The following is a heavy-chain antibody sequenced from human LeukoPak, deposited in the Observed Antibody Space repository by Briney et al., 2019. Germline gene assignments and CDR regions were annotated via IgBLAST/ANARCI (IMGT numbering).Heavy chain of an antibody. J-gene: IGHJ4*02. V-gene: IGHV3-21*01. CDR3: AKDDGWLQPSYYFDY. D-gene: IGHD5-24*01. CDR2: ISSGSSYI. Sequence: TGGSLRLSCAVSGFPFSTFWMSWVRQAPGKGLEWVSIISSGSSYIHYADSVKGRFTISRDNSKNTLYLQMNSLRAEDTAVYYCAKDDGWLQPSYYFDYWGQGTLVTVSS. CDR1: GFPFSTFW.